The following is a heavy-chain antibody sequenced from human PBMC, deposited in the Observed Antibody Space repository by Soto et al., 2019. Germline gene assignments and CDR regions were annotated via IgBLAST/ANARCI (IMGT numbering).Heavy chain of an antibody. V-gene: IGHV4-61*01. D-gene: IGHD1-7*01. Sequence: QVQLQESGPGLVKPSETLSLTCNVSGGSVSSGSYFWSWIRQPPGKGLEWIGYISYSGSTNYNPSLKSRVSISVDTSKKQFSLKLSSVTAADTAVYYCAGGQNWNYDYGGQGTLVTVSS. CDR2: ISYSGST. CDR3: AGGQNWNYDY. CDR1: GGSVSSGSYF. J-gene: IGHJ4*02.